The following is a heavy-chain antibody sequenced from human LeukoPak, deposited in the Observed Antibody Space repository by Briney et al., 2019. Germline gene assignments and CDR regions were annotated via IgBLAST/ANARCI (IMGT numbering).Heavy chain of an antibody. D-gene: IGHD1-26*01. CDR3: ARAREDAFDI. V-gene: IGHV1-46*01. J-gene: IGHJ3*02. CDR1: GYTFTSYY. CDR2: INPSGGST. Sequence: ASVKVSCKASGYTFTSYYMHWVRQAPGQGLEWMRIINPSGGSTSYAQKFQGRVTMTRDTSISTAYMELSRLRYDDTAVYYCARAREDAFDIWGQGTMVTVSS.